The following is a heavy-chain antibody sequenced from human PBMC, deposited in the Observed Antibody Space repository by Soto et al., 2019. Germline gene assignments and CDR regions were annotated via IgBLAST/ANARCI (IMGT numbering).Heavy chain of an antibody. V-gene: IGHV1-69*08. D-gene: IGHD3-16*01. Sequence: QVQLVQSGAEVKKPGSSVRVSCKASGTIFSSYTISWVRQAPGQGLEWMGRIIPILGETNSAQKFQDRVTLTGGKSTNTAHMEPNRPRLEDTAGYYCARGLGGRMDDWGQGTTVTVSS. CDR3: ARGLGGRMDD. CDR2: IIPILGET. J-gene: IGHJ6*02. CDR1: GTIFSSYT.